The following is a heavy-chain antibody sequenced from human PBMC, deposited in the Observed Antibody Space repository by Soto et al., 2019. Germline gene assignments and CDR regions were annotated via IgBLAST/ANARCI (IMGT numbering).Heavy chain of an antibody. Sequence: SETLSLTCTVSGGSISSSSYYWGWIRQPPGKGLEWIGSIYYSGSTYYNPSLKSRVTISVDTSKNQFSLKLSSVTAADTAVYYCARHGTFHLYYYDSSGFHAFDIWGQGTMVTVSS. J-gene: IGHJ3*02. V-gene: IGHV4-39*01. CDR3: ARHGTFHLYYYDSSGFHAFDI. CDR1: GGSISSSSYY. D-gene: IGHD3-22*01. CDR2: IYYSGST.